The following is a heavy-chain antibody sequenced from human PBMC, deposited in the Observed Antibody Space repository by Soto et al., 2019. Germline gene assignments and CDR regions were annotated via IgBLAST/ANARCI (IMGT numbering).Heavy chain of an antibody. CDR1: CGSFSGYY. Sequence: PSETLSLTCAVYCGSFSGYYWSWIRQPPGKGLEWIGEINHSGSTNYNPSLKSRVTISVDTSKNQFSLKLSSVTAADTAVYYCARGGGSSWPNWFDPWGQGTLVTVSS. V-gene: IGHV4-34*01. D-gene: IGHD6-13*01. CDR2: INHSGST. J-gene: IGHJ5*02. CDR3: ARGGGSSWPNWFDP.